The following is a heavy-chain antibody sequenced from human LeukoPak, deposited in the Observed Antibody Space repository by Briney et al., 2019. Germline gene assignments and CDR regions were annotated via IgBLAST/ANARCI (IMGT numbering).Heavy chain of an antibody. J-gene: IGHJ4*02. V-gene: IGHV3-30*18. Sequence: GRSLRLSCAASGFTFSNYDMHWVRQAPGKGLEWVAVISYDGTNKYYADSVKGRFTISRDNSKSTLYLQMNSLRAEDTAVYYCAKENDSVYWGQGTLVTVSS. CDR1: GFTFSNYD. CDR2: ISYDGTNK. D-gene: IGHD3-3*01. CDR3: AKENDSVY.